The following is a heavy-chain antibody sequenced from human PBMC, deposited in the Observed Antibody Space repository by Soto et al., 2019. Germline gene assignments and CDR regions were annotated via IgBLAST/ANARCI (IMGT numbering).Heavy chain of an antibody. J-gene: IGHJ6*02. CDR2: IYYSGST. CDR1: GGSISSGDYY. D-gene: IGHD2-21*02. CDR3: ARDGAYCGGDCYLAAAGHYYYGMDV. V-gene: IGHV4-30-4*01. Sequence: QVQLQESGPGLVKPSQTLSLTCTVSGGSISSGDYYWSWIRQPPGKGLEWIGYIYYSGSTYYNPSLKSRVTISVDTSKNQFSLKLSSVTAADTAVYYCARDGAYCGGDCYLAAAGHYYYGMDVWGQGTTVTVSS.